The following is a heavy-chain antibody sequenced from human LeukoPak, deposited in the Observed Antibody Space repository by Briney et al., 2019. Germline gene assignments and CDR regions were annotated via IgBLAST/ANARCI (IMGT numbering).Heavy chain of an antibody. D-gene: IGHD5-18*01. CDR3: ARQSATQLWYFDY. V-gene: IGHV4-4*09. CDR1: GGSLSYYY. J-gene: IGHJ4*02. Sequence: SETLSLTCTVSGGSLSYYYWSWVRQPPGKGLEGIGYIYNGGSTNYNPSLKSRITISIDTSKNQFSLSLSSVTAADTAVYYCARQSATQLWYFDYWGQGSLVIVSS. CDR2: IYNGGST.